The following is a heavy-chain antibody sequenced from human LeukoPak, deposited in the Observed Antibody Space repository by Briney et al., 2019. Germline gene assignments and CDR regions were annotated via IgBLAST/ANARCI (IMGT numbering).Heavy chain of an antibody. D-gene: IGHD3-22*01. CDR3: AKDYDSSGYYWRGYFDY. V-gene: IGHV3-74*01. Sequence: PGGSLRLSCGASGFTLSSYWMHWVRQTPGKGLVWVSRINSDGSGADYADSVKGRFTISRDNSKNTLYLQMNSLRAEDTAVYYCAKDYDSSGYYWRGYFDYWGQGTLVTVSS. CDR2: INSDGSGA. J-gene: IGHJ4*02. CDR1: GFTLSSYW.